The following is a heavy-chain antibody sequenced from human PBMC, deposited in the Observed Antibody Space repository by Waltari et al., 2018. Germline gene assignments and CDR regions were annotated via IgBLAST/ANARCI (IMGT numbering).Heavy chain of an antibody. V-gene: IGHV4-59*12. CDR2: IGSISGNT. CDR3: ARKGYGSSFIPNIDY. CDR1: GGSITDYY. J-gene: IGHJ4*02. Sequence: QLHLQDSGPGLVKPSESLSLTCAVSGGSITDYYWNWNRQTPVKGLAWIGYIGSISGNTNHNPPLKSRVTISTDTSKNQFSLKVTAVTAEDTAVYYCARKGYGSSFIPNIDYWGQGVLVTVAS. D-gene: IGHD6-6*01.